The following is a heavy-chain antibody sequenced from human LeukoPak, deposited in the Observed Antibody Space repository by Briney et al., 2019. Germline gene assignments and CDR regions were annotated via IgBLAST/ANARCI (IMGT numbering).Heavy chain of an antibody. D-gene: IGHD4-23*01. J-gene: IGHJ4*02. CDR1: GFPFSSSW. CDR2: IDSDGSGT. V-gene: IGHV3-74*01. Sequence: GGSLRLSCTASGFPFSSSWMHWVRQVPGKGLEWVSRIDSDGSGTSYADSVKGRFTISRDNAKNSLFLQMNSLGVEDTAVYYCSRSDYGGNSGYDSWGQGTLVTVSS. CDR3: SRSDYGGNSGYDS.